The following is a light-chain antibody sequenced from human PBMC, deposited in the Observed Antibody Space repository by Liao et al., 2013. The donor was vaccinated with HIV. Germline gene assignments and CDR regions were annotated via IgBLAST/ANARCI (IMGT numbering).Light chain of an antibody. J-gene: IGLJ2*01. CDR3: QSADSSGTWAV. CDR2: KDS. Sequence: SYELTQPPSVSVSPGQTARITCSGDALPKQYADWYQQKPGQAPVLVIYKDSERPSGIPERFSGSSSGTTVTLTISGVQAEDEADYYCQSADSSGTWAVFGGGTKLTVL. V-gene: IGLV3-25*03. CDR1: ALPKQY.